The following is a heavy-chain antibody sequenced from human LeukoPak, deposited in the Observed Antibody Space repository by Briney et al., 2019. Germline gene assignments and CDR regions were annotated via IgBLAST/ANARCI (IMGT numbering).Heavy chain of an antibody. Sequence: GGSLRLSCAASGFTFSSYEMNWVRQAPGKGLEWISYINPNGETIYYADSVKGRFTISRDNAKNSLYLQMNSLRAEDTAVYYCARRSPNYYFDYWGQGTPVTVSS. CDR1: GFTFSSYE. J-gene: IGHJ4*02. CDR2: INPNGETI. CDR3: ARRSPNYYFDY. D-gene: IGHD5-24*01. V-gene: IGHV3-48*03.